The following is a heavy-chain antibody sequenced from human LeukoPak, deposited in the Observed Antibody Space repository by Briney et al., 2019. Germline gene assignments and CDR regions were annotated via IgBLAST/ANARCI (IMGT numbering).Heavy chain of an antibody. V-gene: IGHV3-23*01. CDR3: AKDMSDYTNFPDV. CDR2: ISGGGGST. Sequence: GGSLRLSCAASGFXFTTYAMIWVRQAPGKGLKWVSTISGGGGSTFYADSVKGRFTIFRVNSKNTLYLQMNSLRAEDTAIYYCAKDMSDYTNFPDVWGQGTTVTVSS. CDR1: GFXFTTYA. D-gene: IGHD4-11*01. J-gene: IGHJ6*02.